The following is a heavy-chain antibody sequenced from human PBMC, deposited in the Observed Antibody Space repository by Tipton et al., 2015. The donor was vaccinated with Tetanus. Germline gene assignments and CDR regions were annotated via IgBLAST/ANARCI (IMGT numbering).Heavy chain of an antibody. J-gene: IGHJ4*02. Sequence: CAASGFIFSSYGIHWVRQAPGKGLEWVAVSWYDGTDKYYADSVKGRFTISRDNSKNTLYLQMNSLRAEDTAVYYCAREADCSGGSCFSGDFNNWGQGTQVTVSS. V-gene: IGHV3-33*01. CDR1: GFIFSSYG. CDR3: AREADCSGGSCFSGDFNN. D-gene: IGHD2-15*01. CDR2: SWYDGTDK.